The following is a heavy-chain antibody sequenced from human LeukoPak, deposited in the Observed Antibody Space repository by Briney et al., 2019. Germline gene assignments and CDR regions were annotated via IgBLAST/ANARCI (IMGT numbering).Heavy chain of an antibody. V-gene: IGHV1-69*06. CDR1: GGTFSSYA. J-gene: IGHJ6*04. D-gene: IGHD2-2*01. Sequence: KVSCKAFGGTFSSYAISWVRQAPGQGLEWMGGIIPIFGTANYAQKFQGRVTITADKSTSTAYMELSSLRSEDTAVYYCARDCSSTSCYESLYYYGMDVWGKGTTVTVSS. CDR3: ARDCSSTSCYESLYYYGMDV. CDR2: IIPIFGTA.